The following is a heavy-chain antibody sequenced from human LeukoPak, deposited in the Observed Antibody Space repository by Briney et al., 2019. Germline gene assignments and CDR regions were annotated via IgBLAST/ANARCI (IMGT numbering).Heavy chain of an antibody. V-gene: IGHV1-18*01. CDR3: ARDMGFIVATINFDY. D-gene: IGHD5-12*01. CDR2: ISAYNGNT. J-gene: IGHJ4*02. Sequence: ASVKVSCKASGYTFTSYGISWVRQAPGQGLEWMGWISAYNGNTNYAQKLQGRVTMTTDTSTSTAYMELRSLRSDDTAVYYCARDMGFIVATINFDYWGQGTLVTVPS. CDR1: GYTFTSYG.